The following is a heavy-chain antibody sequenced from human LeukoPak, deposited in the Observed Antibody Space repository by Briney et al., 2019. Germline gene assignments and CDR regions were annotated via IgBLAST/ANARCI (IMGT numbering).Heavy chain of an antibody. Sequence: GGSQRLSCAASGFTFSSYAMSWVRQAPGKGLEWVSAISGSGGSTYYADSVKGRFTISRDNSKNTLYLQMNSLRAEDTAVYYCAKPPVLRFLEWFTYVDYWGQGTLVTVSS. J-gene: IGHJ4*02. D-gene: IGHD3-3*01. CDR2: ISGSGGST. V-gene: IGHV3-23*01. CDR3: AKPPVLRFLEWFTYVDY. CDR1: GFTFSSYA.